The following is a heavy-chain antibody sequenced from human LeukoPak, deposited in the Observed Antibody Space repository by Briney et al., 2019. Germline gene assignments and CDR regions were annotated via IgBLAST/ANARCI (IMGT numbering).Heavy chain of an antibody. J-gene: IGHJ4*02. D-gene: IGHD5-12*01. CDR1: GGSISSGSYY. V-gene: IGHV4-39*07. CDR2: INHSGST. Sequence: SQTLSLTCTVSGGSISSGSYYWSWIRQPPGKGLEWIGEINHSGSTNYDPSLKSRVTISVDTSKNQFSLKLSSVTAADTAVYYCARSKWLRFAFFDYWGQGTLVTVSS. CDR3: ARSKWLRFAFFDY.